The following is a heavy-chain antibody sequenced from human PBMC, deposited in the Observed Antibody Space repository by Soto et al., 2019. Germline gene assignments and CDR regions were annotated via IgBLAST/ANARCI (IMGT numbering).Heavy chain of an antibody. Sequence: GGSLRLSCVASGFSLSTYAMTWVRQAPGKGLEWVSSISGNSDNTFYADSVKGRFTISRDKSKNTLFLQMESLRVEDTAVYYCAKGGGRSSYGYSDYWGRGTMVTVYS. CDR2: ISGNSDNT. CDR3: AKGGGRSSYGYSDY. D-gene: IGHD5-18*01. V-gene: IGHV3-23*01. J-gene: IGHJ4*02. CDR1: GFSLSTYA.